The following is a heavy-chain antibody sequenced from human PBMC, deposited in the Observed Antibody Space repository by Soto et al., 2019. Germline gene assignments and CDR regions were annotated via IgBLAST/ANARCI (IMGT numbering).Heavy chain of an antibody. D-gene: IGHD3-16*01. Sequence: XGSLSLTCNVSGGSISNYYWTWVRQSPEKGLEWIGYMYYNGNINYNPSLKSRVTISIDTSKNQFSLTLKSVTAADTAVYYCASGGNWFDPWGQGVLVTVSS. V-gene: IGHV4-59*01. J-gene: IGHJ5*02. CDR1: GGSISNYY. CDR3: ASGGNWFDP. CDR2: MYYNGNI.